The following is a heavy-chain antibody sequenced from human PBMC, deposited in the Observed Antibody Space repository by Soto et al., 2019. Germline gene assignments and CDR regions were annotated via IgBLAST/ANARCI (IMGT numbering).Heavy chain of an antibody. Sequence: QERLVQSGAEVRKPGSSVTVSCKVTGGTSTRYAINWVRQAPGQGLEWMGGIVPMFATSKYAQKFQGRVTSTADTSTNIDYMELRSLRSEDTAVYYCNRGSEYDFWSGYLWGQGTLVSVSS. V-gene: IGHV1-69*06. CDR3: NRGSEYDFWSGYL. CDR1: GGTSTRYA. D-gene: IGHD3-3*01. J-gene: IGHJ4*02. CDR2: IVPMFATS.